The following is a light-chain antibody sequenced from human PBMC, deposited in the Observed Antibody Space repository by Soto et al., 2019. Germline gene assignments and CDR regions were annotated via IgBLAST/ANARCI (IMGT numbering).Light chain of an antibody. J-gene: IGKJ1*01. CDR3: QQYGSSPTWT. Sequence: ESVLTQYQGTLTLSPGERATLSCRASQSGSSNYLAWYQQKPGQAPRLLIYGVSTRATGIPDRFSASGSGTDFSLTISRLEPEDSAVYCCQQYGSSPTWTFGQGTKGDIK. V-gene: IGKV3-20*01. CDR1: QSGSSNY. CDR2: GVS.